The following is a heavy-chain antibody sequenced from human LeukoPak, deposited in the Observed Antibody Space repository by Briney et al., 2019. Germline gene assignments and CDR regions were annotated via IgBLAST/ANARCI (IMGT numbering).Heavy chain of an antibody. CDR2: IYYSGST. J-gene: IGHJ2*01. Sequence: SETLSLTCTVSGGSISSGDYYWSWIRQPPGKGLEWIGYIYYSGSTYYNPSLKSRVTISVDTSKNQFSLKLSSVTAADTAVYYCARSPRWFFDLWGRGTLITVSP. CDR3: ARSPRWFFDL. CDR1: GGSISSGDYY. V-gene: IGHV4-30-4*08.